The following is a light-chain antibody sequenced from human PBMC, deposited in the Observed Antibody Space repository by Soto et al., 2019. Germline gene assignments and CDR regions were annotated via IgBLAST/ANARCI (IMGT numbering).Light chain of an antibody. CDR2: DVT. CDR1: SSDVGTYNY. V-gene: IGLV2-11*01. J-gene: IGLJ3*02. Sequence: QSALTQPRSVSGSPGQSVTISCTGSSSDVGTYNYVSWYQQHPGRAPKLMIYDVTKRPSGVPDRFSGSKSGNTASLTISGLQADDEADYYCCSYAGNFTRVFGGGTKVTV. CDR3: CSYAGNFTRV.